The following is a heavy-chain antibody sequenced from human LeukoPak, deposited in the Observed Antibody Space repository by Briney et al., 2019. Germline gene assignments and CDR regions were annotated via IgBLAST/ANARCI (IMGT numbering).Heavy chain of an antibody. CDR2: ITPSSSTI. V-gene: IGHV3-48*02. D-gene: IGHD5-18*01. CDR1: GFTFRSYS. J-gene: IGHJ4*02. CDR3: ARGATAMAYFDC. Sequence: PGGSLRLSCAASGFTFRSYSMNWVRQAPGKGLEWLSYITPSSSTIYYADSVKGRFTISRDNAKNSLYLQMNSLRDEDTAVYYCARGATAMAYFDCWGQGTLVTFSS.